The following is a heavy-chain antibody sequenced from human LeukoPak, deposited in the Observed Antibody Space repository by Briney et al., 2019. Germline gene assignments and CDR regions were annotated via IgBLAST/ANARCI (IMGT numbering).Heavy chain of an antibody. D-gene: IGHD2-15*01. V-gene: IGHV4-39*07. J-gene: IGHJ5*02. CDR2: IYYSGST. Sequence: SETLSLTCTVSGGSISSSSYYWGWIRQPPGKGLEWIGSIYYSGSTYYNPSLKSRVTISVDTSKNQFSLKLSSVTAADTAVYYCARDPVAQGWFDPWGQGTLVTVSS. CDR3: ARDPVAQGWFDP. CDR1: GGSISSSSYY.